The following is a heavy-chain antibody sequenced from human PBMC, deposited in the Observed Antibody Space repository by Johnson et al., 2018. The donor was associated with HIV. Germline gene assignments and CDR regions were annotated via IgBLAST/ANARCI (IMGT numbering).Heavy chain of an antibody. Sequence: EVQLVESGGGLVQPGGSLRLSCAASGFTFNNYWMSWVRQAPGKGLEWVANIKEDGREKYYVDSVKGRFTISRDNSKKSLFLQMNSLTTEDTAVYYCARSPRGWDLLGAFEIWGQGTLITVSS. J-gene: IGHJ3*02. V-gene: IGHV3-7*01. CDR1: GFTFNNYW. D-gene: IGHD1-26*01. CDR3: ARSPRGWDLLGAFEI. CDR2: IKEDGREK.